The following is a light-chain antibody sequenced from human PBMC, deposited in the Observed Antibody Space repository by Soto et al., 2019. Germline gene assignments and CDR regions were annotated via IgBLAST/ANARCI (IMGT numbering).Light chain of an antibody. CDR3: QSYDRSLSGYV. Sequence: SVLTQPPSVSGAPGQRIIISCTGSSSNIGADYDVHWYKQFPGAAPKLLIYGNANRPSGVPDRISGSKSGTSASLAITGLQAEDEADYYCQSYDRSLSGYVFGTGTQLTVL. J-gene: IGLJ1*01. CDR1: SSNIGADYD. V-gene: IGLV1-40*01. CDR2: GNA.